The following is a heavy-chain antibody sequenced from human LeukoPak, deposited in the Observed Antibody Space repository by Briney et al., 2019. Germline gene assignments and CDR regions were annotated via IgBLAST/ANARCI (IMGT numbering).Heavy chain of an antibody. Sequence: GGSLRLSCAASGFTFSRFAMSGVREAPGKGLEWVSDISDNGDNTYYADSVKVRFTISRDNNNNTMFLQQNSSGAEEAAVYYCGKGRCCRTVSCYYPWYLDYWGKGALVTVSS. CDR3: GKGRCCRTVSCYYPWYLDY. D-gene: IGHD1-26*01. J-gene: IGHJ4*02. CDR1: GFTFSRFA. CDR2: ISDNGDNT. V-gene: IGHV3-23*01.